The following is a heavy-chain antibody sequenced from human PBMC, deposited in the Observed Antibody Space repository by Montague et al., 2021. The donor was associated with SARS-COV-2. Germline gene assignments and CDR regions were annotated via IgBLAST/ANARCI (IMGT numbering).Heavy chain of an antibody. CDR2: IYYNGYT. D-gene: IGHD6-13*01. J-gene: IGHJ5*02. CDR3: ARDSSSWYYWFDP. V-gene: IGHV4-59*08. CDR1: GDSISTYY. Sequence: SETLSLTCTVSGDSISTYYWSWIRQPPGKGLEWIGYIYYNGYTNXXPSLKSRVTISVDTSKNQFSLRLSSVTAADTAVYYCARDSSSWYYWFDPWGQGTLVTVSS.